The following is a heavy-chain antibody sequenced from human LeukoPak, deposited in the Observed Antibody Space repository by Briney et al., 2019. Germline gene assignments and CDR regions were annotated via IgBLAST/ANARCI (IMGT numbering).Heavy chain of an antibody. D-gene: IGHD4-23*01. J-gene: IGHJ4*02. V-gene: IGHV1-46*01. CDR3: ARGWLAETTVVTPYNY. Sequence: EASVKVSFKASGYTFTSYYMHWVRQAPGQGLEWMGIINPSGGSTSYAQKFQGRVTMTRDTSTSTVYMELSSLRSEDTALYYCARGWLAETTVVTPYNYWGQGTLVTVSS. CDR1: GYTFTSYY. CDR2: INPSGGST.